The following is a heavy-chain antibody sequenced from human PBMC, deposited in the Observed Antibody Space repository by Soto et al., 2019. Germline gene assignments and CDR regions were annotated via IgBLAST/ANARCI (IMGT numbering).Heavy chain of an antibody. CDR3: ARSIVVATALDY. D-gene: IGHD2-21*02. Sequence: QVQLVQSGAEEKKPGASVKVSCKASGYTFTSYAMHWVRQAPGQRLEWMGWINAGNGNTKYSQKFQGRVTITRDTSAGTAYMELSRLRSEDTAVYWWARSIVVATALDYWGQGTLVTVSS. CDR1: GYTFTSYA. V-gene: IGHV1-3*05. CDR2: INAGNGNT. J-gene: IGHJ4*02.